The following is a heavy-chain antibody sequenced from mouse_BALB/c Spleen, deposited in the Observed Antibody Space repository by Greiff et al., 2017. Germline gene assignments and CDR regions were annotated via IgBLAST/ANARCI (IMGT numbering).Heavy chain of an antibody. J-gene: IGHJ4*01. CDR3: ARGWDDYAMDY. Sequence: DVKLVESGGGLVQPGGSRKLSCAASGFTFSSFGMHWVRQAPEKGLEWVAYISSGSSTIYYADTVKGRFTISRDNPKNTLFLQMTSLRSEDTAMYYCARGWDDYAMDYWGQGTSVTVSS. CDR2: ISSGSSTI. D-gene: IGHD4-1*01. V-gene: IGHV5-17*02. CDR1: GFTFSSFG.